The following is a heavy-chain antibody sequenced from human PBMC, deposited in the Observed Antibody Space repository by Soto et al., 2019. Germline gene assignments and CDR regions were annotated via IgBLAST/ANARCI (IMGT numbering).Heavy chain of an antibody. J-gene: IGHJ6*02. CDR2: IWYDGSNK. Sequence: GGSLRLSCAASGFTFSSYGMHWVRQAPGKGLEWVAVIWYDGSNKYYADSVKGRFTISRDNSKNTLYLQMNSLRAEDTAVYYCARDRFGELLPYYYYGMDVWGRGTTVTVYS. D-gene: IGHD3-10*01. CDR1: GFTFSSYG. CDR3: ARDRFGELLPYYYYGMDV. V-gene: IGHV3-33*01.